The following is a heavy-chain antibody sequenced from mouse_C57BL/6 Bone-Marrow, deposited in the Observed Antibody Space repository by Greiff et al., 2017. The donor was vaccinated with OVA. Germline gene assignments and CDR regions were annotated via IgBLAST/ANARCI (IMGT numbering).Heavy chain of an antibody. D-gene: IGHD2-3*01. CDR1: GYTFTSYW. CDR2: INPSNGGT. CDR3: ARGPYDGYRAWFAY. Sequence: VQLQQPGTELVKPGASVKLSCKASGYTFTSYWMHWVKQRPGQGLEWIGNINPSNGGTNYNEKFKSKATLTVDKSSSTAYMQLSSLTSEDSAVDGCARGPYDGYRAWFAYWGQGALVTVSA. V-gene: IGHV1-53*01. J-gene: IGHJ3*01.